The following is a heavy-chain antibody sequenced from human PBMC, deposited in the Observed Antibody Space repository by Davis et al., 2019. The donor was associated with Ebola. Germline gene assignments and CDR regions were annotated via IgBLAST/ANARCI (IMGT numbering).Heavy chain of an antibody. CDR3: ATLRRTITGMDDGFDI. CDR2: IYIGDSDT. CDR1: GNSFTSFW. D-gene: IGHD2-8*02. Sequence: KVSCKGSGNSFTSFWIGWVRQMPGKGLEWMGVIYIGDSDTRYSPSFRGQVTISADKSFKTAFLQWSSPKASDTARYYCATLRRTITGMDDGFDIWGQGTMVTVSS. V-gene: IGHV5-51*01. J-gene: IGHJ3*02.